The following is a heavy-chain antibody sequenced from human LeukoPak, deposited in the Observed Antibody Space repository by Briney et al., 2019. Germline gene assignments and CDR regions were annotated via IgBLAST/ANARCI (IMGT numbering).Heavy chain of an antibody. CDR3: AVTWIQLWDY. CDR1: GFTFMNYV. J-gene: IGHJ4*02. V-gene: IGHV3-21*01. D-gene: IGHD5-18*01. Sequence: PGGSLRLSCAAAGFTFMNYVMNWVRQAPGKGLEWVASISGSGSDIDYADSVKGRFTISRDNAKNSLYLQMNSLRAEDTAVYYCAVTWIQLWDYWGQGTLVTVSS. CDR2: ISGSGSDI.